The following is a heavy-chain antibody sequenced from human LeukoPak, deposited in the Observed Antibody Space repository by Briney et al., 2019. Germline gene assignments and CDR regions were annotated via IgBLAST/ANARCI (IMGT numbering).Heavy chain of an antibody. Sequence: AGSLRLSCAVSGITLSNYGMSWVRQAPGKGLEWVAGISDSGGRKNYADSVKGRFTISRDNPKNTLILQMNSLRPEDTAVYFCAKRGVVIRVILVGFHKEAYYFDSWGQGALVTVSS. J-gene: IGHJ4*02. V-gene: IGHV3-23*01. CDR2: ISDSGGRK. D-gene: IGHD3-22*01. CDR3: AKRGVVIRVILVGFHKEAYYFDS. CDR1: GITLSNYG.